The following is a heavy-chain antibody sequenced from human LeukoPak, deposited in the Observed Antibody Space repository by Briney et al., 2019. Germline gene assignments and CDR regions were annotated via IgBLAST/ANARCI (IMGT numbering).Heavy chain of an antibody. Sequence: VSVKVSCKASGYTFTSCAMNWVRQAPGQGLEWMGWINTNTGNPTYAQGFTGRFVFSLDTSVSTAYLQISSLKAEDTAVYYCAREKFVREFDYWGQGTLVTVSS. D-gene: IGHD6-6*01. CDR1: GYTFTSCA. J-gene: IGHJ4*02. CDR3: AREKFVREFDY. V-gene: IGHV7-4-1*02. CDR2: INTNTGNP.